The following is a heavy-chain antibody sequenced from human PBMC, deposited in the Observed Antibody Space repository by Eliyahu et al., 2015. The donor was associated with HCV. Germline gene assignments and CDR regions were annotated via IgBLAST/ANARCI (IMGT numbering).Heavy chain of an antibody. CDR3: EGGAG. Sequence: GLVQPGGSLRLSCVASGFTFRNLWMTWVRQAPGKGLEWVANINQDGSQKYYMDSVKGRFTISRDNGKQSLYLQKNSLKVEDTATYYCEGGAGWGQGALVTVSS. V-gene: IGHV3-7*03. D-gene: IGHD1-26*01. CDR1: GFTFRNLW. CDR2: INQDGSQK. J-gene: IGHJ1*01.